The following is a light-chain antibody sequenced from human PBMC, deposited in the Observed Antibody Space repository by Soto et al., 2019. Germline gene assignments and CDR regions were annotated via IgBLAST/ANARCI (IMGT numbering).Light chain of an antibody. CDR2: GAS. Sequence: EIVMTQSPATLSVSPGEGATLPCRASQSVSSNLAWYQQKPGQTPRLLIYGASTRATGIPARFSGSASGTEFTLTISSLQSEDFAVYYCQHYDNWPRTFGQGTRWIS. J-gene: IGKJ1*01. CDR3: QHYDNWPRT. CDR1: QSVSSN. V-gene: IGKV3-15*01.